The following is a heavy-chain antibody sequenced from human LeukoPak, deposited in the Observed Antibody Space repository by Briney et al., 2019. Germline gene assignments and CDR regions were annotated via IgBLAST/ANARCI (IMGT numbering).Heavy chain of an antibody. V-gene: IGHV4-34*01. J-gene: IGHJ4*02. Sequence: PSETLSLTCAVYGGSFSGYYWSWIRQPPGKGLEWIGEINHSGSTNYNPSLKSRVTISVDTSKNQFSLKLSSVTAADTAVYYCARDLDSSGWQTPDYWGQGTLVTVSS. CDR1: GGSFSGYY. D-gene: IGHD6-19*01. CDR2: INHSGST. CDR3: ARDLDSSGWQTPDY.